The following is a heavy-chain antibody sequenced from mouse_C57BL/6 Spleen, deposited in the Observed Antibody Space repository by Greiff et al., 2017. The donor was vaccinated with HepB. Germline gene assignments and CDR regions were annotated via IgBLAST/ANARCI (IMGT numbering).Heavy chain of an antibody. V-gene: IGHV1-59*01. CDR3: ARSCDGSSYANDY. J-gene: IGHJ2*01. D-gene: IGHD1-1*01. CDR2: IDPSDSYT. CDR1: GYTFTSYW. Sequence: QVQLQQSGAELVRPGTSVKLSCKASGYTFTSYWMHWVKQRPGQGLEWIGVIDPSDSYTNYNQKFKGKATLTVDTSSSTAYMQLSSLTSEDSAVYCCARSCDGSSYANDYWGQGTTLTVSS.